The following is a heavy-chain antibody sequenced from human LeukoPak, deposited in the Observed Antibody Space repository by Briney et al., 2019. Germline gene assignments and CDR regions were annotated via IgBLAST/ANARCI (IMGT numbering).Heavy chain of an antibody. CDR3: ARAMIGPIFY. D-gene: IGHD3-22*01. CDR2: VNLNSGGT. V-gene: IGHV1-2*02. Sequence: ASVKVSCRASGYTFTDYYIHWVRQAPGQGLEWMGWVNLNSGGTDFAQKFQDRVTMSTDTAISTAYMQLSSLTSDDTAVYYCARAMIGPIFYWGQGTLITVSS. J-gene: IGHJ4*02. CDR1: GYTFTDYY.